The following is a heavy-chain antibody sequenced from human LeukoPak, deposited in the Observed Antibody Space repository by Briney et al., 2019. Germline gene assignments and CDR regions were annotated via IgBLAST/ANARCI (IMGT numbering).Heavy chain of an antibody. CDR2: IYYSGST. J-gene: IGHJ4*02. V-gene: IGHV4-39*01. D-gene: IGHD4-17*01. CDR3: ASRPTVTTRVFDY. Sequence: SETLSLTCTVSGGSISSSSYYWGWIRQPPGKGLEWIGSIYYSGSTYYNPSLKSRVTISVDTSKNQLSLKLSSVTAADTAVYYCASRPTVTTRVFDYWGQGTLVTVSS. CDR1: GGSISSSSYY.